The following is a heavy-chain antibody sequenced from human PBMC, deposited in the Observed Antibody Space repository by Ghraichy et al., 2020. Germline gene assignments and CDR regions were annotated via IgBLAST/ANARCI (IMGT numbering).Heavy chain of an antibody. D-gene: IGHD4-17*01. CDR3: AREGDGDIDSIYLDY. J-gene: IGHJ4*02. CDR2: IWYDGSEK. CDR1: GFAFRSYG. Sequence: GGSLRLSCAGSGFAFRSYGIHWVRQAPGKGLEWVAVIWYDGSEKYYADSVKGRFTISRDNSKNTAYLQMNNLRAEDTAIYYCAREGDGDIDSIYLDYWGQGTLVTVSS. V-gene: IGHV3-33*01.